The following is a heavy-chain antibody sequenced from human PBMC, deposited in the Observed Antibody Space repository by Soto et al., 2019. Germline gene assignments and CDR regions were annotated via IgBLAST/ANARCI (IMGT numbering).Heavy chain of an antibody. J-gene: IGHJ5*02. CDR3: ARDMPYSSSSSLRRFDP. Sequence: PGGSLRLSCAASGFTFSSYAMHWVRQAPGKGLEWVAVISYDGSNKYYADSVKGRFTISRDNSKNTLYLQMNSLRAEDTAVYYCARDMPYSSSSSLRRFDPWGQGTLVTVSS. CDR2: ISYDGSNK. CDR1: GFTFSSYA. D-gene: IGHD6-13*01. V-gene: IGHV3-30-3*01.